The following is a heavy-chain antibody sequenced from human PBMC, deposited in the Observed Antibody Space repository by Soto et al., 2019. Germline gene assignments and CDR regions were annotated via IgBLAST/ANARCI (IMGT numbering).Heavy chain of an antibody. CDR2: IYYSGST. CDR1: GGSISSSSYY. Sequence: SETLSLTCTVSGGSISSSSYYWGWVRQPPGKGLEWIGSIYYSGSTYYNPSLKSRVTISVDTSKNQFSLKLSSVTAADTAVYYCARYGDSSYYYYYMDVWGKGTTVTVSS. CDR3: ARYGDSSYYYYYMDV. V-gene: IGHV4-39*01. J-gene: IGHJ6*03. D-gene: IGHD4-17*01.